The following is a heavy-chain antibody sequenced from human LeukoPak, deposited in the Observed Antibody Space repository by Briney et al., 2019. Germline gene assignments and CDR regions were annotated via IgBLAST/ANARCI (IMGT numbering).Heavy chain of an antibody. CDR2: IKQDGSEK. D-gene: IGHD6-19*01. Sequence: GGSLRLSCAASGFTFSSYWMSWVRQAPGKGLEWVANIKQDGSEKYYVDSVKGRFTISRDNAKNSLYLQMNSLRAEDTAVYYCARNRGYSSGGLDYWGQGTLVTVSS. J-gene: IGHJ4*02. CDR3: ARNRGYSSGGLDY. CDR1: GFTFSSYW. V-gene: IGHV3-7*01.